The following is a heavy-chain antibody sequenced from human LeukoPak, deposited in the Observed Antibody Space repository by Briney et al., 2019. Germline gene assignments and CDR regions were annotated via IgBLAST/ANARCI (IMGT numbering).Heavy chain of an antibody. CDR2: INWNGGST. Sequence: TGGSLRLSCAASGFTFDDYGMSWVRQAPGKGLEWVSSINWNGGSTGYADSAKGRFTISRDNAKNSLYLQMNSLRAEDTAIYYCARDPRRTVTTPPYFDYWGQGTLVTVPS. CDR1: GFTFDDYG. CDR3: ARDPRRTVTTPPYFDY. D-gene: IGHD4-17*01. V-gene: IGHV3-20*04. J-gene: IGHJ4*02.